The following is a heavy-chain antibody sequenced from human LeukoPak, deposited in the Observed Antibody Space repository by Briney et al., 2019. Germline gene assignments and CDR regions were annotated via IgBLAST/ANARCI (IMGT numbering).Heavy chain of an antibody. D-gene: IGHD6-13*01. V-gene: IGHV5-51*01. J-gene: IGHJ4*02. Sequence: GESLKISCKGSGYSFTNYWIGWVRQMPGKGLEWMGIIYPGDSDTRYSPSFQGQVTISADKSISTAYLQWSSLKASDTAMYYCARNKESNSWYPVFDYWGQGTLVTVSS. CDR1: GYSFTNYW. CDR3: ARNKESNSWYPVFDY. CDR2: IYPGDSDT.